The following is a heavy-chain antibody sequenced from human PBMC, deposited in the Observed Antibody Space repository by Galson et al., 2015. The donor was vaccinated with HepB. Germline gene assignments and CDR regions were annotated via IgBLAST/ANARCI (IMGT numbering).Heavy chain of an antibody. D-gene: IGHD3-16*01. Sequence: SLRLSCAASGFTLSRHWMHWVRQAPGKGLVWVSRINGDGSRTHYVDSVKGRFTISRDNAKNTLYLQMISLRAEDTAVYHCARGLIDPYYGMDVWGQGTTVTVSS. CDR2: INGDGSRT. CDR1: GFTLSRHW. V-gene: IGHV3-74*01. CDR3: ARGLIDPYYGMDV. J-gene: IGHJ6*02.